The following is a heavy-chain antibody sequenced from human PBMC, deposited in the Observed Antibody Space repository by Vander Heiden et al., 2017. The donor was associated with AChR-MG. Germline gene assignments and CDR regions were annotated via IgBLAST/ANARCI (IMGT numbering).Heavy chain of an antibody. V-gene: IGHV1-69*14. Sequence: QVQLVQSGADVKKPGSSVKVPCPASAGTFSSSAISWVRQAPGQGLEWMGGIIPIFGTANYAQKFQGRVTITADKSTSTAYMELSSLRSEDTAVYYCATPSIAARPGRGYYYGMDVWGQGTTVTVSS. CDR1: AGTFSSSA. CDR3: ATPSIAARPGRGYYYGMDV. CDR2: IIPIFGTA. J-gene: IGHJ6*02. D-gene: IGHD6-6*01.